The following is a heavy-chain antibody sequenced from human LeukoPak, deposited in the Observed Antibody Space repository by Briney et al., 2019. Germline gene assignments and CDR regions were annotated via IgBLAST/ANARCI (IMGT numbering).Heavy chain of an antibody. Sequence: GGSLRLSCAASGFTFSSYEMNWVRQAPGRGLEWVSYISSSGSTIYYADSVKGRFTISRDNAKNSLYLQMNSLRAEDTSVYYCAREGQRYYYDSSNTEFDYWGQGTLVTVSS. V-gene: IGHV3-48*03. CDR1: GFTFSSYE. CDR2: ISSSGSTI. D-gene: IGHD3-22*01. CDR3: AREGQRYYYDSSNTEFDY. J-gene: IGHJ4*02.